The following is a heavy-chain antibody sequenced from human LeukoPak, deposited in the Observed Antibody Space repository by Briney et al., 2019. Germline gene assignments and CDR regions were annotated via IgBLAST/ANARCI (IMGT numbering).Heavy chain of an antibody. CDR3: ARVMTRRKGIVVVVAATGAFDI. J-gene: IGHJ3*02. CDR1: GFTFSDYY. V-gene: IGHV3-11*06. Sequence: KPGGSLRLSCAASGFTFSDYYMSWIRQAPGRGLEWVSYISSSSYTNYADSVKGRFTISRDNAKNSLYLQMNSLRAEDTAVYYCARVMTRRKGIVVVVAATGAFDIWGQGTMVTVSS. D-gene: IGHD2-15*01. CDR2: ISSSSYT.